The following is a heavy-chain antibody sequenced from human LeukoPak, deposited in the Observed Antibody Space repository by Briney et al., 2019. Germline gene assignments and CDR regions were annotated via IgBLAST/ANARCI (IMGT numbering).Heavy chain of an antibody. V-gene: IGHV1-46*01. D-gene: IGHD3-10*01. CDR1: GFTFTSHY. J-gene: IGHJ6*02. CDR3: ARDGRFRFGELQASFDYYYYGMDV. CDR2: INPSGGST. Sequence: GASVKVSCKASGFTFTSHYMHWVRQAPGQGLEWMGIINPSGGSTSYAQKFQGRVTMTRDTSTSTVYMELSSLRSEDTAVYYCARDGRFRFGELQASFDYYYYGMDVWGQGTTVTVSS.